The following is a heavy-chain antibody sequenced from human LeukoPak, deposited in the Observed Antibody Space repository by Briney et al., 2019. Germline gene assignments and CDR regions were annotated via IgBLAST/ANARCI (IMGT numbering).Heavy chain of an antibody. V-gene: IGHV4-31*03. CDR1: GGSISSGGDY. Sequence: SQTLYLTCTVSGGSISSGGDYWRWLRRHPGKGLEGIGYIYYSRSTYYNPSLKSRVTISVDTSKNQFSLKLSSVTAADAAVYYCARVSGYYDIWGQGTLVTVSS. CDR2: IYYSRST. D-gene: IGHD3-22*01. J-gene: IGHJ4*02. CDR3: ARVSGYYDI.